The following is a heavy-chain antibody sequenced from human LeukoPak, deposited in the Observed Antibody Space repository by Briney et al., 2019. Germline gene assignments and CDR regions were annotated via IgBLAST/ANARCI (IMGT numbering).Heavy chain of an antibody. CDR3: ARWVNWFDP. CDR2: IYYSGST. V-gene: IGHV4-59*01. CDR1: GGSISSYY. Sequence: PSETLSLTCTVSGGSISSYYWSWIRQPPGKGLEWIGYIYYSGSTNYNPSLKSRVTISVDTSKNQLSLKLSSVTAADTAVYYCARWVNWFDPWGQGTLVTVSS. J-gene: IGHJ5*02.